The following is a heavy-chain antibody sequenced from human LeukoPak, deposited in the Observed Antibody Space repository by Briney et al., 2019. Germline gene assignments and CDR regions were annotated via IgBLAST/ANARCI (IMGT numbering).Heavy chain of an antibody. V-gene: IGHV4-4*02. CDR1: GGSISSSNW. CDR2: IYHSGST. Sequence: SETLSLTCAVSGGSISSSNWWSWVRQPPGKGLEWIGEIYHSGSTNYNPSLMSRLTISVDTSKNQFSLKLSSVTAVDTAVYYCARAKDSSGYYSLYYFDNWGQGTLVTVSS. CDR3: ARAKDSSGYYSLYYFDN. D-gene: IGHD3-22*01. J-gene: IGHJ4*02.